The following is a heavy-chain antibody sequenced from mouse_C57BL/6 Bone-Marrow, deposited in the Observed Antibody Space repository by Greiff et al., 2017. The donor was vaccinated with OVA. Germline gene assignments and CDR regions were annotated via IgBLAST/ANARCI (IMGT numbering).Heavy chain of an antibody. J-gene: IGHJ3*01. CDR2: IHPSDSDT. Sequence: QVHVKQPGAELVKPGASVKVSCKASGYTFTSYWMHWVKQRPGQGLEWIGRIHPSDSDTNYNQKFKGKATLTVDKSSSTAYMQLSSLTSEDSAVYYCAGQRRIDWFAYWGQGTLVTVSA. V-gene: IGHV1-74*01. D-gene: IGHD3-2*02. CDR3: AGQRRIDWFAY. CDR1: GYTFTSYW.